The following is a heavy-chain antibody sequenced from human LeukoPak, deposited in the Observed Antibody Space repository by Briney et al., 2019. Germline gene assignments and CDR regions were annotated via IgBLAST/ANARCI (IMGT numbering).Heavy chain of an antibody. Sequence: PGGSLRLSCAASGFTFSSYGMHWVRQAPGKGLEWAAVIWYDGSNKYYADSVKGRFTISRDNSKNTLYLQMNSLRAEDTAVYYCARGTHCSSTSCYDQFDYWGQGTLVTVSS. CDR2: IWYDGSNK. CDR3: ARGTHCSSTSCYDQFDY. V-gene: IGHV3-33*01. D-gene: IGHD2-2*01. J-gene: IGHJ4*02. CDR1: GFTFSSYG.